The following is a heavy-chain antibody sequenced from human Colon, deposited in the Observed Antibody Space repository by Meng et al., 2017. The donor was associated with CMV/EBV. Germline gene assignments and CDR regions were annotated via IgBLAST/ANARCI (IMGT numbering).Heavy chain of an antibody. Sequence: FTFSWSWMPWVGQAPGKGLVWVSRINGDGSIFNYADSVRGRFTISRDNVENTLFLQMNSLRADDTAVYYCARDFFNGAYSSPGDDFDYWGLGTLVTVSS. D-gene: IGHD5-18*01. J-gene: IGHJ4*02. V-gene: IGHV3-74*01. CDR2: INGDGSIF. CDR3: ARDFFNGAYSSPGDDFDY. CDR1: FTFSWSW.